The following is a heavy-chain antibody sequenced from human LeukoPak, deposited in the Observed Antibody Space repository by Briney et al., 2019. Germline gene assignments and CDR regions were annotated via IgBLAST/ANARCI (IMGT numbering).Heavy chain of an antibody. CDR3: AKQEKERYYYDSSGYGY. D-gene: IGHD3-22*01. CDR1: GFTFSGYG. Sequence: GGSLRLSCAASGFTFSGYGMHWVRQAPGKGLEWVAFVRYDSSNKYYADSVKGRFTVSRDNSKNMLYLQMNSLRAEDTAVYYCAKQEKERYYYDSSGYGYWGQGTLVTVSS. J-gene: IGHJ4*02. V-gene: IGHV3-30*02. CDR2: VRYDSSNK.